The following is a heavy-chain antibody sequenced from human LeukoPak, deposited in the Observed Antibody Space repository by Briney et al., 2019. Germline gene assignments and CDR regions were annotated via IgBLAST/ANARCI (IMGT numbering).Heavy chain of an antibody. V-gene: IGHV4-39*01. Sequence: PSETLSLTCTVSGGSISSTNFYWGWIRQPPGKGLEWIGSIYYSGTTYYNPSLKSRVTISVDTSKKQFSLKLSSVTAADTAVYYCGKTDIYFNPIDYWGPGSLVTVSS. CDR2: IYYSGTT. CDR1: GGSISSTNFY. D-gene: IGHD3-9*01. J-gene: IGHJ4*02. CDR3: GKTDIYFNPIDY.